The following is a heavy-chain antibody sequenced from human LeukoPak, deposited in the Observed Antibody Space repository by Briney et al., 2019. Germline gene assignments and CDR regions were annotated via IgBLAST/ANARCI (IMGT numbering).Heavy chain of an antibody. CDR3: AREGLSDSSGPLWYFDY. V-gene: IGHV1-69*13. D-gene: IGHD6-19*01. J-gene: IGHJ4*02. CDR2: IIPIFGTA. Sequence: SVTVSCKASGGTFSSYAISWVRQAPGQGLEWMGGIIPIFGTANYAQKFQGRVTITADESTSTAYMELSSLRSEDTAVNYCAREGLSDSSGPLWYFDYWGQGTLVTVSS. CDR1: GGTFSSYA.